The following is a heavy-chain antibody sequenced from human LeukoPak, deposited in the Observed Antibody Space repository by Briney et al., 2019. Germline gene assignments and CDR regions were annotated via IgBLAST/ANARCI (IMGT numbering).Heavy chain of an antibody. CDR2: INHSGST. D-gene: IGHD3-9*01. CDR3: ARSTPLTGYLYYYYGMDV. Sequence: PSETLSLTCAVYGGSFNGYYWSWIRQPPGKGLERIGEINHSGSTNYNPSLKSRVTISVDTSKNQFSLKLSSVTAADTAVYYCARSTPLTGYLYYYYGMDVWGQGTTVTVSS. J-gene: IGHJ6*02. CDR1: GGSFNGYY. V-gene: IGHV4-34*01.